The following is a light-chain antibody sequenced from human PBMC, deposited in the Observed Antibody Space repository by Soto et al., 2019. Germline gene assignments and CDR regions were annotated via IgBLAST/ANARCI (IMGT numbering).Light chain of an antibody. CDR2: AAS. V-gene: IGKV1-9*01. CDR1: QGINSY. Sequence: DTQLTQSPSFLSASVGDRVTITCRASQGINSYLAWYQQKPGKVPKLQIYAASTLQSGVPSRFSGSGSGTEFTLTISSLQPEDFATYYCQQINSYPITFGQGTRLEI. J-gene: IGKJ5*01. CDR3: QQINSYPIT.